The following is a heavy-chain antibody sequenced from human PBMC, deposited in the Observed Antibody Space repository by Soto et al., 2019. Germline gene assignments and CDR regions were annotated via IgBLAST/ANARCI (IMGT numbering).Heavy chain of an antibody. J-gene: IGHJ3*02. V-gene: IGHV1-18*01. D-gene: IGHD5-18*01. CDR2: ISAYNGNT. Sequence: ASVKVSCKASGYTFTSYGISWVRQAPGQGLEWMGWISAYNGNTNYAQKLQGRVTMTTDTSTSTAYMELRSLRSDDTAVYYCAREGGVDTAMAHDAFDIWGQGTMVTVS. CDR3: AREGGVDTAMAHDAFDI. CDR1: GYTFTSYG.